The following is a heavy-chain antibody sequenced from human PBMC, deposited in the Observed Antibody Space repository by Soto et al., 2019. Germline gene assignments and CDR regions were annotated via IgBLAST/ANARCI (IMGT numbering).Heavy chain of an antibody. Sequence: QVQLVESGGGVVQPGTSLRLSCVATGFTFSNYGIHWVRQAPGRGLEWVAVIWDDGSQKYLADSVRGRFTISRDNSKNPVYLQMNSLRAEDTAVYYCEGRDDPFHVWGQGTMVTVSS. V-gene: IGHV3-33*01. CDR2: IWDDGSQK. CDR1: GFTFSNYG. CDR3: EGRDDPFHV. J-gene: IGHJ3*01.